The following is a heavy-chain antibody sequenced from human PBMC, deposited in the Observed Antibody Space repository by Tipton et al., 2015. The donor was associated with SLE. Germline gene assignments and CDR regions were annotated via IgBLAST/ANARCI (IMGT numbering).Heavy chain of an antibody. J-gene: IGHJ4*02. CDR1: GGSFSGYY. CDR3: ASSPGVYSSGWADY. V-gene: IGHV4-34*01. D-gene: IGHD6-19*01. Sequence: TLSLTCAVYGGSFSGYYWSWIRQPPGKGLEWIGEINHSGSTNYNPSLKSRVTISVDTSKNQFSLKLNSVTAADTAVYYCASSPGVYSSGWADYWGQGTLVTVSS. CDR2: INHSGST.